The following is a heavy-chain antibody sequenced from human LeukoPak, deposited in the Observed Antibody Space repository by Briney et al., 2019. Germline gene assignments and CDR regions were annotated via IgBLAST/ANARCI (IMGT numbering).Heavy chain of an antibody. CDR1: GYSFTSYW. CDR3: ARQTSSGWNFDY. CDR2: IHPGESYS. V-gene: IGHV5-51*01. D-gene: IGHD6-19*01. J-gene: IGHJ4*02. Sequence: GESLKISCKGSGYSFTSYWIGWVRQMPGKGLEWMGIIHPGESYSRYSPSFQGQVTISADKSISTAYLQWSSLKASDTAMYYCARQTSSGWNFDYWGQGTLVAVSS.